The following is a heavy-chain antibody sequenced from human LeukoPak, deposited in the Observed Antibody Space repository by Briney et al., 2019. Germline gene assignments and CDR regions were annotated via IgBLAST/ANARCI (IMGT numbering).Heavy chain of an antibody. Sequence: GGSLRLSCAASGFTFSSYGMHWVRQAPGKGLEWVAVIWYDGSNKYYADSVKGRFTISRDNSKNTPYLQMNSLRAEDTAVYYCAREGGVPDAFDIWGQGTMVTVSS. D-gene: IGHD1-1*01. J-gene: IGHJ3*02. CDR1: GFTFSSYG. CDR3: AREGGVPDAFDI. V-gene: IGHV3-33*01. CDR2: IWYDGSNK.